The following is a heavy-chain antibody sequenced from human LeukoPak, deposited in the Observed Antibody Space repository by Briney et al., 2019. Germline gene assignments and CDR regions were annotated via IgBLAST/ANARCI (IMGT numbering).Heavy chain of an antibody. CDR3: AKVDSSGNWFDP. V-gene: IGHV3-23*01. Sequence: LGGSLRLSCAASGFTFSSYAMSWVRQAPGKGLEWVSAISGSGGSTYYADSVKGRFTISRDNSKNTLYLQMNSLRAEDTAVYYCAKVDSSGNWFDPWGQGTLVTVSS. J-gene: IGHJ5*02. CDR2: ISGSGGST. CDR1: GFTFSSYA. D-gene: IGHD6-19*01.